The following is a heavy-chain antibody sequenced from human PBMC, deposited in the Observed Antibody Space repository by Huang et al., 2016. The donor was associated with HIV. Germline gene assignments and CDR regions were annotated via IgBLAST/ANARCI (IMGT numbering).Heavy chain of an antibody. Sequence: QVRLVQSGAEVKKPGASVKVSCKAYDYVLTTYASSWVRQAPGQGLEWLGWIGPYNNKTLYGRNLQDRVTRTTDTSTGTAYMELRGLRSDDTAVYYCARENILTDHTGNYYYIDVWGDGTTVTVSS. V-gene: IGHV1-18*01. CDR1: DYVLTTYA. CDR3: ARENILTDHTGNYYYIDV. J-gene: IGHJ6*03. D-gene: IGHD3-9*01. CDR2: IGPYNNKT.